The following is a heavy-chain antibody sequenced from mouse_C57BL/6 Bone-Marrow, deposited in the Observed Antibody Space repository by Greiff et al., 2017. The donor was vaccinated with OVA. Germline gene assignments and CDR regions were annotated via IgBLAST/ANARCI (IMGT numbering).Heavy chain of an antibody. CDR1: GYTFTDYE. D-gene: IGHD2-5*01. Sequence: QVQLQQSGAELVRPRASVTLSCKASGYTFTDYEMHWVKQTPVHGLEWIGAIDPETGGTAYNQKFKGKAILTADKSSSTAYMELRSLTSEDSAVYYWTRGYSNPGMDYWGQGTSVTVSS. CDR2: IDPETGGT. V-gene: IGHV1-15*01. J-gene: IGHJ4*01. CDR3: TRGYSNPGMDY.